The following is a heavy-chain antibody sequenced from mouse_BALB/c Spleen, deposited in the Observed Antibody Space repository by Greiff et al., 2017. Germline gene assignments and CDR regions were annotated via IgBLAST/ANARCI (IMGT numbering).Heavy chain of an antibody. J-gene: IGHJ3*01. CDR1: GFTFSSYA. V-gene: IGHV5-9-4*01. CDR2: ISSGGSYT. CDR3: ARGDGNYGWFAY. D-gene: IGHD2-1*01. Sequence: EVPVVESGGGLVKPGGSLKLSCAASGFTFSSYAMSWVRQSPEKRLEWVAEISSGGSYTYYPDTVTGRFTISRDNAKNTLYLEMSSLRSEDTAMYYCARGDGNYGWFAYWGQGTLVTVSA.